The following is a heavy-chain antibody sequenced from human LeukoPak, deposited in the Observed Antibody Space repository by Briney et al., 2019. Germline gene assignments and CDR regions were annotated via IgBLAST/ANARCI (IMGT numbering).Heavy chain of an antibody. CDR2: IYPGDSDS. CDR1: GYSFTRYW. J-gene: IGHJ4*02. CDR3: GRHLGYSSSWPLGDY. D-gene: IGHD6-13*01. Sequence: GESLKISCKGFGYSFTRYWIGWVRQLPGKGLEWMGIIYPGDSDSRYSPSFQGQVTISADKSISTAYLQWSSLKASDTAMYYCGRHLGYSSSWPLGDYWGQGTLVTVSS. V-gene: IGHV5-51*01.